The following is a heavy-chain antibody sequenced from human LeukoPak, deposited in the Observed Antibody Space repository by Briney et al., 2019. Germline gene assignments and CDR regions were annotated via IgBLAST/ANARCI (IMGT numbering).Heavy chain of an antibody. CDR2: ISSSSSYI. D-gene: IGHD3-10*01. CDR3: ARTLVLLWFGETNWFDP. V-gene: IGHV3-21*01. J-gene: IGHJ5*02. CDR1: GFTFSSYS. Sequence: PGGSLRLSCAASGFTFSSYSMNWVRQAPGKGLEWASSISSSSSYIYYADSVKGRFTISRDNAKNSLYLQMNSLRAEDTAVYYCARTLVLLWFGETNWFDPWGQGTLVTVSS.